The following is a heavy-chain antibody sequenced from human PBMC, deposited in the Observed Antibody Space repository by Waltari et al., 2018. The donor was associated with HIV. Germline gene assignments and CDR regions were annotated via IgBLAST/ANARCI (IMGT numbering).Heavy chain of an antibody. CDR1: GPSLTIRRYY. D-gene: IGHD3-10*01. CDR3: ARHDGTSYYFGSDMNPRPFSFWFAS. CDR2: TMYSGST. V-gene: IGHV4-39*01. J-gene: IGHJ5*01. Sequence: QLLLPESGPGLVRPSETLSLPCTVTGPSLTIRRYYWAWVRPPPGKGLEWIVSTMYSGSTYNNPSLKSRVAISVDTSRNQFSLNLTSVTAADTALYYCARHDGTSYYFGSDMNPRPFSFWFASWGQGILVTVSS.